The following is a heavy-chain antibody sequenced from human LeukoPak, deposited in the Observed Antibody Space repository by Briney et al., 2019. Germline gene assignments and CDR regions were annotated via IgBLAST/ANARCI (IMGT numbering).Heavy chain of an antibody. CDR1: GFSVSSNY. CDR2: IYSGGRT. J-gene: IGHJ4*02. CDR3: ARGDRAASGFDY. V-gene: IGHV3-66*01. Sequence: SGGSLRLSCAASGFSVSSNYMNCVRQAPGKGLEWVSVIYSGGRTYYADSVKGRFIISRDNSKNTLYLQMNSLRAEDTAVYYCARGDRAASGFDYWGQGTLVTVFS. D-gene: IGHD6-25*01.